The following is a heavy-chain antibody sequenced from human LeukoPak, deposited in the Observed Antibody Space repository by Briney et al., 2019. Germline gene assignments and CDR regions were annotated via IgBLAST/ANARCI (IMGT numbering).Heavy chain of an antibody. CDR1: GGSISSGSYY. CDR3: ARQYIDILTGYHRGELYWYFDL. Sequence: SETLSLTCTVSGGSISSGSYYWSWIRQPAGKGLEWIGRIYSSGSTNYNPSLNSRVTVSLYTSNNQFSRKLISVTAEDTAVYYCARQYIDILTGYHRGELYWYFDLWGRGTLVTVSS. V-gene: IGHV4-61*02. D-gene: IGHD3-9*01. CDR2: IYSSGST. J-gene: IGHJ2*01.